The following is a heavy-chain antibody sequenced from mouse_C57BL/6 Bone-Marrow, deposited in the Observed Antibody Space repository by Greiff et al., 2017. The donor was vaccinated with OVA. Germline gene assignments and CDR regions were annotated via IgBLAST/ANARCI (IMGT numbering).Heavy chain of an antibody. V-gene: IGHV1-42*01. J-gene: IGHJ3*01. CDR2: INPSTGGT. Sequence: VQLQQSGPELVKPGASVKISCKASGYSFTGYYMNWVKQSPEKSLEWIGEINPSTGGTTYNQKFKAKATLTVDKSSRTAYMQLKSLTSEDSAVYYCARGRAYYYGSSYLRFAYWGQGTLVTVSA. CDR3: ARGRAYYYGSSYLRFAY. CDR1: GYSFTGYY. D-gene: IGHD1-1*01.